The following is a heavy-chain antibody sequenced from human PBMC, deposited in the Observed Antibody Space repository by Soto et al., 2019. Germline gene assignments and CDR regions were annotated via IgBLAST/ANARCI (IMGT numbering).Heavy chain of an antibody. Sequence: QVQLQESGPGLVKPSETLSLTCTVSGVSITDYHWSWIRQSPGRGLEWIGYIFSRGTPNYNPSLKSRVTISVDTSRNQFSLKLNSLTAADTAMYFCAKRFGHYVGWFDPWGQGALVIVSS. D-gene: IGHD4-17*01. CDR2: IFSRGTP. V-gene: IGHV4-59*01. CDR3: AKRFGHYVGWFDP. J-gene: IGHJ5*02. CDR1: GVSITDYH.